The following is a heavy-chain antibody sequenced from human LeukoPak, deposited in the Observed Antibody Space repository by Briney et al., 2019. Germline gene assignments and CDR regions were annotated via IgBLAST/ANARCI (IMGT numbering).Heavy chain of an antibody. J-gene: IGHJ4*02. CDR2: ISSSGSTI. Sequence: GGSLRLSCAASGFTFSDYYMSWIRQAPGKGLEWVSYISSSGSTIYYANSVKGRFTISRDNAKNSLYLQMNSLRAEDTAVYYCARTDFWSGSALDYWGQGTLVTVSS. D-gene: IGHD3-3*01. CDR1: GFTFSDYY. V-gene: IGHV3-11*01. CDR3: ARTDFWSGSALDY.